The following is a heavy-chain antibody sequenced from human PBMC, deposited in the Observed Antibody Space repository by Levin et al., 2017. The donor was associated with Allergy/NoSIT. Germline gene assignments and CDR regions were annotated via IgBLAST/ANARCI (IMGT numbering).Heavy chain of an antibody. CDR2: ISGSGGST. Sequence: GGSLRLSCAASGFTFSSYAMSWVRQAPGKGLEWVSAISGSGGSTYYADSVKGRFTISRDNSKNTLYLQMNSLRAEDTAVYYCATDAAAEGDYYYYYYMDVWGKGTTVTVSS. V-gene: IGHV3-23*01. J-gene: IGHJ6*03. CDR1: GFTFSSYA. CDR3: ATDAAAEGDYYYYYYMDV. D-gene: IGHD6-13*01.